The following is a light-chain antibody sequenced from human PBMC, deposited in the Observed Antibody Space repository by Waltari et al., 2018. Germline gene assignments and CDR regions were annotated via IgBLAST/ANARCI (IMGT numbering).Light chain of an antibody. CDR2: DTY. CDR3: GTLDSSLTAEV. V-gene: IGLV1-51*01. Sequence: QSVLTQPPSLSAAPGQKVTISCSGSGSNIGRNYVSWYRQLPGTAPKLIIYDTYSRPAGIPDRFSGSKSGTSATLAITGLQTGDEADYYCGTLDSSLTAEVFGGGTKLTVL. J-gene: IGLJ2*01. CDR1: GSNIGRNY.